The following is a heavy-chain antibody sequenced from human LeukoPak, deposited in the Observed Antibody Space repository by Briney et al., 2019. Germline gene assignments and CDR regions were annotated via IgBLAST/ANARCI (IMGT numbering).Heavy chain of an antibody. V-gene: IGHV3-21*01. D-gene: IGHD4-11*01. J-gene: IGHJ5*02. CDR1: GFTFSSYS. Sequence: GGSLRLSCAGSGFTFSSYSMKWVRQAPGKGLEWVSSISSSSRYIYYADSAKGRFTISRNNARNSLYLQMNSLRAEDTAVYYCARGGVTTNWFDPWGQGTLVTVSS. CDR3: ARGGVTTNWFDP. CDR2: ISSSSRYI.